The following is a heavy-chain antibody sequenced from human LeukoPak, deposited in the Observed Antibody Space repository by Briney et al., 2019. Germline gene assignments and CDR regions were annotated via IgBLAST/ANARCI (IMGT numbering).Heavy chain of an antibody. CDR1: GYTFTSYD. J-gene: IGHJ6*02. Sequence: GASVTVSCKASGYTFTSYDINWVRQATGQGLEWMGWMNPNSGNTGYAQKFQGRVTMTRNTSISTAYMELSSLRSEDTAVYYCARGAYSSSWYYYYYYGMDVWGQGTTVTVSS. CDR3: ARGAYSSSWYYYYYYGMDV. V-gene: IGHV1-8*01. CDR2: MNPNSGNT. D-gene: IGHD6-13*01.